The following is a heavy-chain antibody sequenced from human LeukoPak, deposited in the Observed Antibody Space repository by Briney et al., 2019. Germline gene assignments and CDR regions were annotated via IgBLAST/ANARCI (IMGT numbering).Heavy chain of an antibody. D-gene: IGHD6-19*01. CDR1: GDSVSSNSAA. J-gene: IGHJ3*02. CDR2: TLYRSKWYN. CDR3: AREVAGSSAFDI. V-gene: IGHV6-1*01. Sequence: SQTLSLTCAISGDSVSSNSAAWNWIRQSPSRGREWLGRTLYRSKWYNDYALSVKSRITINPDTSKNQFSLQLSSVTPEDTAVYFCAREVAGSSAFDIWGPGTMVTVSS.